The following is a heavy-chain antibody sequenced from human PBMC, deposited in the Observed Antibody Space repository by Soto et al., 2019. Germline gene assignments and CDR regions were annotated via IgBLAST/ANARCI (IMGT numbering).Heavy chain of an antibody. V-gene: IGHV4-59*01. J-gene: IGHJ4*02. CDR1: GGSISSYY. CDR2: IYYSGRT. CDR3: ARRYGGNFDY. Sequence: QVQLQETGPGLVKPSETLSLTCTVAGGSISSYYWSWIRQPPGKGLEWIGYIYYSGRTNYNPSLKSRVTISVDRSKNQFSLKLSSVAAADTAVYYCARRYGGNFDYWGQGPLVTVSS. D-gene: IGHD1-26*01.